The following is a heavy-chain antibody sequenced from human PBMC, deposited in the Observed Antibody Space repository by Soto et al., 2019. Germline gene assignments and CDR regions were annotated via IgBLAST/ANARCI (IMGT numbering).Heavy chain of an antibody. CDR1: VFTFSLYA. D-gene: IGHD2-8*01. J-gene: IGHJ4*02. CDR3: ARSRNGAVTDSINF. V-gene: IGHV3-30-3*01. CDR2: ISRDGSSK. Sequence: WGSLRVSCASSVFTFSLYAMHWVRQAPGEGLEWVAVISRDGSSKYYGDSVKGRFTVSRDNSNNTLYLSMTSLRPDDTAVFYCARSRNGAVTDSINFWGQGTMVTVSS.